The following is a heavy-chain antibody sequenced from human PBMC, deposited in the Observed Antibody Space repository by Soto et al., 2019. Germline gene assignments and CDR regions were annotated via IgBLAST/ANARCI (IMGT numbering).Heavy chain of an antibody. CDR3: ARSIVAAGNRWFDP. J-gene: IGHJ5*02. Sequence: PTLVNPTQTLTLTCTFSGFSLSTSGMRVSWIRQPPGKALEWLSRIDWDDDKLYSTSLKTRLTISKDTSKNQVVLTMTNMDPVDTATYYCARSIVAAGNRWFDPWGQGALVTVSS. CDR1: GFSLSTSGMR. V-gene: IGHV2-70*04. D-gene: IGHD6-13*01. CDR2: IDWDDDK.